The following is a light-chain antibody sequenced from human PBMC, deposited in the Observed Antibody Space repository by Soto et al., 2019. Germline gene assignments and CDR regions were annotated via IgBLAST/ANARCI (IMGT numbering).Light chain of an antibody. CDR3: QQYGSSPYT. CDR1: QSVSRSY. Sequence: EMVLTQSPGTLSLSPGERATLSCRASQSVSRSYLAWYQQKPGQAPRLLIYGASSRATGIPDRFSGSGSGTDFTLTISRLEPEDCAVYYCQQYGSSPYTFGQGTKLEIK. J-gene: IGKJ2*01. V-gene: IGKV3-20*01. CDR2: GAS.